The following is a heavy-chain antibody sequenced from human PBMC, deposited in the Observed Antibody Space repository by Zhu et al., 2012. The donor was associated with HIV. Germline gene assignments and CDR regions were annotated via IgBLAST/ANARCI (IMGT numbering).Heavy chain of an antibody. CDR1: GGSISSSSYY. CDR2: IYYSGST. D-gene: IGHD6-19*01. CDR3: ARLYSSGGSRDY. J-gene: IGHJ4*02. V-gene: IGHV4-39*07. Sequence: QVQLQESGPGLVKPSETLSLTCTVSGGSISSSSYYWGWIRQPPGKGLEWIGSIYYSGSTYYNPSLKSRVTISVDTSKNQFSLKLSSVTAADTAVYYCARLYSSGGSRDYWGQGTLVTVSS.